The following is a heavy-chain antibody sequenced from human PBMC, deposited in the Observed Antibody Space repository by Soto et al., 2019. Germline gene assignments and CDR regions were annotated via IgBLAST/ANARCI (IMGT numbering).Heavy chain of an antibody. V-gene: IGHV4-34*01. CDR3: ARVVPAAIEYFDY. D-gene: IGHD2-2*01. J-gene: IGHJ4*02. CDR2: INHSGST. Sequence: SETLSLTCAVYGGSFSGYYWSWIRQPPGKGLEWIREINHSGSTNYNPSLKSRVTISVDTSKNQFSLKLSSVTAADTAVYYCARVVPAAIEYFDYWGQGTLVTVSS. CDR1: GGSFSGYY.